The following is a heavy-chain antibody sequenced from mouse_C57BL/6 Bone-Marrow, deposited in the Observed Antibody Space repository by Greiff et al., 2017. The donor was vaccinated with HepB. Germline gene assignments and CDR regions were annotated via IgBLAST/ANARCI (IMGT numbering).Heavy chain of an antibody. CDR2: IWSGGST. V-gene: IGHV2-2*01. CDR3: ARNWTNVYYYAMDY. Sequence: QVQLKESGPGLVQPSQSLSITCTVSGFSLTSYGVHWVRQSPGKGLEWLGVIWSGGSTDYNAAFISRLSISKDNSKSQVFFKMNSLQADDTAIYYCARNWTNVYYYAMDYWGQGTSVTVSS. J-gene: IGHJ4*01. D-gene: IGHD1-3*01. CDR1: GFSLTSYG.